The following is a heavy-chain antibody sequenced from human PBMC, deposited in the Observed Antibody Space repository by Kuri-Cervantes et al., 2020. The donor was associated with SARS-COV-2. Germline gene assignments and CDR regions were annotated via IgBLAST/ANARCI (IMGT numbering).Heavy chain of an antibody. CDR1: GPTFTNHY. V-gene: IGHV1-46*01. CDR2: MNFDGGSSA. J-gene: IGHJ3*02. CDR3: ARVSWGEWELRGHDAFDI. D-gene: IGHD1-26*01. Sequence: ASVKVSCKASGPTFTNHYIHWVRQAPGHGLEWMGIMNFDGGSSAGYARQFQGRVTMTRDTSTNTVYLELNSLGVEDTAVYYCARVSWGEWELRGHDAFDIWGQGTMVTVSS.